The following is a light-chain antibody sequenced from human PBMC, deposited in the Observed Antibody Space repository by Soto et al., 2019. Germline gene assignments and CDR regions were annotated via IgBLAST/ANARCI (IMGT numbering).Light chain of an antibody. CDR1: QSISDN. J-gene: IGKJ4*01. V-gene: IGKV3-15*01. CDR3: QQYKSWPPLT. CDR2: GSS. Sequence: DIVMTQSPAILSVSLGERATLSCLASQSISDNLAWYQQRSGQAPRLLIYGSSTRATVVTARFSGSGYGTELHLTISSLQSDDFEIYYCQQYKSWPPLTFGGGTKVE.